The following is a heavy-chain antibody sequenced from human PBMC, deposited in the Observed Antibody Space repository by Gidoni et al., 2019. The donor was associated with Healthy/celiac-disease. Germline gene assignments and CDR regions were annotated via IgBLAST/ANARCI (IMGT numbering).Heavy chain of an antibody. J-gene: IGHJ3*02. CDR3: AKDRGGGYYDSSGYLIWDAFDI. Sequence: EVQLVESGGGLVQPGRSLRLSCAAYGFTFDDYAMQWVRQAPGKGLEWVSGISWNSGSIGYADSVKGRFTISRDNAKNSLYLQMNSLRAEDTALYYCAKDRGGGYYDSSGYLIWDAFDIWGQGTMVTVSS. D-gene: IGHD3-22*01. CDR2: ISWNSGSI. CDR1: GFTFDDYA. V-gene: IGHV3-9*01.